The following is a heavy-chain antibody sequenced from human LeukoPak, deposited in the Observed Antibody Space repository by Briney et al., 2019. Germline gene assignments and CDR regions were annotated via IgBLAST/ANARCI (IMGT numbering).Heavy chain of an antibody. CDR3: ARDMVGEITMVRGVITPTYYFDY. Sequence: ASVKVSCKASGYTLTSYYMHWVRQAPGQGLEWMEIINPSGGSTSYAQKFQGRVTMTRDTSTSTVYMELSSLRSEDTAVYYCARDMVGEITMVRGVITPTYYFDYWGQGTLVTVSS. CDR2: INPSGGST. J-gene: IGHJ4*02. V-gene: IGHV1-46*01. D-gene: IGHD3-10*01. CDR1: GYTLTSYY.